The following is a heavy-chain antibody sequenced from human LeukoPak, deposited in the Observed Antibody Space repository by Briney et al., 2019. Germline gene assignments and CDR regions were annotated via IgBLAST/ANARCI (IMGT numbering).Heavy chain of an antibody. V-gene: IGHV3-23*01. D-gene: IGHD3-22*01. J-gene: IGHJ4*02. CDR1: GFTFIKNG. CDR3: AKGYFYDNSDYPY. CDR2: LSGSGDST. Sequence: GGSLRLSCAASGFTFIKNGMSWVRRAPGKGLEWVSSLSGSGDSTYYADSVKGRFTISRDNSKNTLFLQMNSLRAEDTALYYCAKGYFYDNSDYPYWGQGTLVTVSS.